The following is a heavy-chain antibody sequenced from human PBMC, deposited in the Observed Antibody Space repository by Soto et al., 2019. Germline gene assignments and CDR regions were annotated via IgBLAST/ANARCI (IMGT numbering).Heavy chain of an antibody. Sequence: EVQPVETGGGLIQPGGSLRLSCAASGFTVSSNYMNWVRQAPGKGLEWVSIIYSDGTTSYADSVKGRFTISRDNFKNTLHLQMNSLRAEDTAVYYCAILSNWGQGTLVTVSS. CDR1: GFTVSSNY. CDR2: IYSDGTT. D-gene: IGHD6-6*01. J-gene: IGHJ4*02. V-gene: IGHV3-53*02. CDR3: AILSN.